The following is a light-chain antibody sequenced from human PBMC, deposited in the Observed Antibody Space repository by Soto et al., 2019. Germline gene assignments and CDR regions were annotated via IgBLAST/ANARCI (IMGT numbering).Light chain of an antibody. Sequence: EIVMTQAPAILSVSPAERATLSCRASQSVSTNLAWFQQKPGQTPRLLFNGASTRATGIPARFTGSGSGTEFILTISSLQSEDFAVYYCQQYDIWPPTFGQGTKVEI. J-gene: IGKJ1*01. CDR3: QQYDIWPPT. CDR1: QSVSTN. V-gene: IGKV3-15*01. CDR2: GAS.